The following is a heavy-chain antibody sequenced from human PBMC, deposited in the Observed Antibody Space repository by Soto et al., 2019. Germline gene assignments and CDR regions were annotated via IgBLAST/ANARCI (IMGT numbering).Heavy chain of an antibody. CDR3: ALAVWSGYYPPFDY. V-gene: IGHV3-23*01. Sequence: PGGSLRLSCAASGFTFSSYAMSWVRQAPGKGLEWVSAISGSGGSTYYADSVKGRFTISRDNSKNTLCLQMNSLRAEDTAVYYCALAVWSGYYPPFDYWGQGTLVTVSS. CDR1: GFTFSSYA. J-gene: IGHJ4*02. CDR2: ISGSGGST. D-gene: IGHD3-3*01.